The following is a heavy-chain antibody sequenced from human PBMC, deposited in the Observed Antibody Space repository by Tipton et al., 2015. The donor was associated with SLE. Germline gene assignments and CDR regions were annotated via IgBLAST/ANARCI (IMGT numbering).Heavy chain of an antibody. CDR3: ARGSIAYSYFDY. D-gene: IGHD6-6*01. V-gene: IGHV3-21*01. J-gene: IGHJ4*02. Sequence: SLRLSCAASGFTFSSYNMNWVRQAPGKGLEWVSSISSSSSYIYYADSVKGRFTISRDNAKNSLYLQMNSLRAEDTAVYYCARGSIAYSYFDYWGQGTLVTVSS. CDR2: ISSSSSYI. CDR1: GFTFSSYN.